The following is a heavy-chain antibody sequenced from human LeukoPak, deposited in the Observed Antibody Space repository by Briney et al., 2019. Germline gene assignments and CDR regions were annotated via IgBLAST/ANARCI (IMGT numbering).Heavy chain of an antibody. CDR2: ISSSSGTII. CDR3: AAGDKDGSGTYYYMDV. J-gene: IGHJ6*03. V-gene: IGHV3-11*01. D-gene: IGHD3-10*01. CDR1: GFTFSNSY. Sequence: GGSLRLSCAASGFTFSNSYMSWIRQAPGKGLEWISYISSSSGTIIHYADSVKGRFTISRDNAKNSLYLQTTSLRAEDTAVYYCAAGDKDGSGTYYYMDVWGKGTTVTISS.